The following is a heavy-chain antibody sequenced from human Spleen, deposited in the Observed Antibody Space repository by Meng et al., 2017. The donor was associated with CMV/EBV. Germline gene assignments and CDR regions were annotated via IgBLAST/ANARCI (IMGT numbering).Heavy chain of an antibody. V-gene: IGHV3-23*01. CDR1: GFTFSTYA. D-gene: IGHD6-13*01. J-gene: IGHJ4*02. Sequence: GGSLRLSCAASGFTFSTYAMTWVRQPPGKGPEWVSGISGSGGSTYYADFVKGRFSIYRDNSKNTLYLQMNSLRAEDTAVYYCSEAAGTAWFDDWGQGTLVTVSS. CDR3: SEAAGTAWFDD. CDR2: ISGSGGST.